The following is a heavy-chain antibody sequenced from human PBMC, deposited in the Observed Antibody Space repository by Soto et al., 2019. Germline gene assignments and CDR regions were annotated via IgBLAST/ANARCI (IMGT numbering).Heavy chain of an antibody. V-gene: IGHV5-51*01. CDR1: GYSFTSYW. CDR2: IYPGDSDT. D-gene: IGHD3-10*01. Sequence: SLKISCKGSGYSFTSYWIGWVRQMPGKGLEWMGIIYPGDSDTRYSPSFQGQVTISADKSISTAYLQWSSLKASDTAMYYCARLPHYYGSGSYYYYYGMDVWGQGTTVTVSS. J-gene: IGHJ6*02. CDR3: ARLPHYYGSGSYYYYYGMDV.